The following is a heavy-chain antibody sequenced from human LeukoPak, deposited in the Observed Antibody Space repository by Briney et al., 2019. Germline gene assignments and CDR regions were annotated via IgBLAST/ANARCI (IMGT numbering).Heavy chain of an antibody. D-gene: IGHD4-4*01. CDR2: INHSGST. CDR1: GGSFSGYY. J-gene: IGHJ4*02. V-gene: IGHV4-34*01. Sequence: SETLSLTCAVYGGSFSGYYWSWIRQPPGKGLEWIGEINHSGSTNYNPSLKSRVTISVDTSKNQFSLKLSSVTAADTAVYYCASLTAVYSNYGYWGQGTLVTVSS. CDR3: ASLTAVYSNYGY.